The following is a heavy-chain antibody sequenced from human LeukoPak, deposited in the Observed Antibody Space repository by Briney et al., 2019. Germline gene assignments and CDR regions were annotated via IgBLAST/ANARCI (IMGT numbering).Heavy chain of an antibody. V-gene: IGHV3-23*01. CDR1: GFIFSIYD. Sequence: GRSLRLSCVVSGFIFSIYDMSWVRQAPGKGLELVSAISGSGGSTYYADSVKGRFTISRDNSKNTLYLQMNSLRVEDTAIYYCAKVTVTMAATGDYWGQGTLVTVSS. CDR3: AKVTVTMAATGDY. D-gene: IGHD2-15*01. J-gene: IGHJ4*02. CDR2: ISGSGGST.